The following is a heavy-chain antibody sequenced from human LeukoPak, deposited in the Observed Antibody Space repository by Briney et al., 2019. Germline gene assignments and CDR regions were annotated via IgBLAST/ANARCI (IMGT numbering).Heavy chain of an antibody. CDR2: INPSGGST. J-gene: IGHJ1*01. D-gene: IGHD5-18*01. Sequence: GASVKVSCKASGYTFTSYYMHWVRQAPGQGLEGMGIINPSGGSTTYAQKFQGRITMTRDTSTSTVYMELSSLRSEDTAVYFCARGPFGGYSYFQHWGQGTLVTVSS. V-gene: IGHV1-46*01. CDR1: GYTFTSYY. CDR3: ARGPFGGYSYFQH.